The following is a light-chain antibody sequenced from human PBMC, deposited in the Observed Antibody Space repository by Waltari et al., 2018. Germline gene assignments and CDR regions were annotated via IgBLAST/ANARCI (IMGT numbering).Light chain of an antibody. CDR1: SSTIGNYNP. V-gene: IGLV2-23*02. CDR2: EVT. Sequence: QSPLPQPASASGCPGQSITFSCTGTSSTIGNYNPVSWYQQHPGKAPKLMIYEVTKRPSGVSNRFSGSKSCNTASLTISGLQAEDEADYYCYSYAKNSTFVFGTGTKVTVL. CDR3: YSYAKNSTFV. J-gene: IGLJ1*01.